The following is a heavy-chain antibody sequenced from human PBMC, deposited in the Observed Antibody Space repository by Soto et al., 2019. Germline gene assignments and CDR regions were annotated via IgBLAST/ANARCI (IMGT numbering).Heavy chain of an antibody. CDR2: MYNSGTT. J-gene: IGHJ4*02. V-gene: IGHV4-61*01. CDR3: ARHRTHSSSWVDY. CDR1: GGAVDSDSYY. D-gene: IGHD6-13*01. Sequence: PSETLSLTCTVSGGAVDSDSYYWTWIRQPPGKGLEWIAYMYNSGTTKYNPSLKSRVTISLDTSKNQFSLQLSFVTAADTAVYYCARHRTHSSSWVDYWGQGTLVTVSS.